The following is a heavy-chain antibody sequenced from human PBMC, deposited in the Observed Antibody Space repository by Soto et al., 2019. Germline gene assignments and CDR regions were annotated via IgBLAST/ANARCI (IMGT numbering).Heavy chain of an antibody. D-gene: IGHD3-16*01. CDR1: GYSLTPFW. V-gene: IGHV5-51*01. Sequence: GESLKISCTVSGYSLTPFWIAWVRQMPGKGLEWMGVIYPGDSDTRYSPSFQGQVTMSADKSISTAYLQWSSLKASDTAMYFCARGGRSSYGLDVWGQGTTVTVSS. CDR3: ARGGRSSYGLDV. CDR2: IYPGDSDT. J-gene: IGHJ6*02.